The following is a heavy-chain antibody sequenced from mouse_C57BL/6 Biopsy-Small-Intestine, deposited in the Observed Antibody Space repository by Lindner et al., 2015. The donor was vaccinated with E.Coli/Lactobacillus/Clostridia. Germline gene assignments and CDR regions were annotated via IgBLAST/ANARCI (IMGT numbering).Heavy chain of an antibody. CDR2: IYPGSGNT. Sequence: VQLQESGPELVKPGASVKISCEASGYTFTDYYINWVKQRPGQGLEWIGWIYPGSGNTKYNEKFKGKATLTVDTSSNTAYMQLSSLTSEDSAVFFCARRSVYGSSPYFDYWGQGTTLTVSS. CDR1: GYTFTDYY. CDR3: ARRSVYGSSPYFDY. J-gene: IGHJ2*01. D-gene: IGHD1-1*01. V-gene: IGHV1-84*01.